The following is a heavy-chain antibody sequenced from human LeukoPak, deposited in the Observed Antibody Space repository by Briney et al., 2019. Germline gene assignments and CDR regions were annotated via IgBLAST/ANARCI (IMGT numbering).Heavy chain of an antibody. D-gene: IGHD3-3*01. CDR1: GGSFSGYY. Sequence: SETLSLTCAVYGGSFSGYYWSWIRQPPGKGLEWIREINHSGSTNYNPSLKSRVTISVDTSKNQFSLKLSSVTAADTAVYYCARIASRFWSGYSYYYYYMDVWGKGTTVTVSS. CDR2: INHSGST. V-gene: IGHV4-34*01. J-gene: IGHJ6*03. CDR3: ARIASRFWSGYSYYYYYMDV.